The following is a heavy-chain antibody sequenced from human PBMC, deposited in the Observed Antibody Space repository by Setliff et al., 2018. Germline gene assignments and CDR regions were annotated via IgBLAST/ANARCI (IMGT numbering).Heavy chain of an antibody. J-gene: IGHJ6*03. CDR1: DGSISTYY. D-gene: IGHD3-22*01. Sequence: SETLSLTCTVSDGSISTYYWSWIRQPPGKRLEWIGFIHHSGSTHYNPSLKSRITISVDTSKNQFSLKLSSVTAADTAVYYCARRSPAYYADSSGYFYDTSPYMDVWGKGTTVTVSS. V-gene: IGHV4-59*08. CDR3: ARRSPAYYADSSGYFYDTSPYMDV. CDR2: IHHSGST.